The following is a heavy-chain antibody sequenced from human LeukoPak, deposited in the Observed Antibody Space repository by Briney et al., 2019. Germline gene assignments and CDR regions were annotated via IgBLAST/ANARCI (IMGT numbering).Heavy chain of an antibody. V-gene: IGHV3-23*01. CDR2: ISGSGGST. CDR3: AKSGWGSSSWYSPFGY. J-gene: IGHJ4*02. CDR1: GFTFSSYA. D-gene: IGHD6-13*01. Sequence: GGSLRLSCAASGFTFSSYAMSWVRQAPGKGLEWVSAISGSGGSTYYADSVKGRFTISRDNSKNTPYLQMNNLRAEDTAVYYCAKSGWGSSSWYSPFGYWGQGTLVTVSS.